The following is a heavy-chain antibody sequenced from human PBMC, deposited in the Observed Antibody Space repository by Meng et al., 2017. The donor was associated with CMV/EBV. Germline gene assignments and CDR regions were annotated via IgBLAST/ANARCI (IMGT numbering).Heavy chain of an antibody. CDR3: ARDPHSSSWYDWFDP. V-gene: IGHV1-3*02. J-gene: IGHJ5*02. Sequence: ASVKVSCKASGYTFTSYAMHWVRQAPGQRLEWVGWSNAGNGNTKYSQEFQGRVTITRDTSASTAYMELSSLRSEDMAVYYCARDPHSSSWYDWFDPWGQGTLVTVSS. D-gene: IGHD6-13*01. CDR1: GYTFTSYA. CDR2: SNAGNGNT.